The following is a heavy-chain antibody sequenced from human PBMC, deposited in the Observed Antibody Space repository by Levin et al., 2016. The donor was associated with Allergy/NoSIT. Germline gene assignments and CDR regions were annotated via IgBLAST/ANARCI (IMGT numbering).Heavy chain of an antibody. V-gene: IGHV3-21*04. CDR1: GFTFSSYS. J-gene: IGHJ6*02. D-gene: IGHD6-13*01. Sequence: GGSLRLSCAASGFTFSSYSMNWVRQAPGKGLEWVSSISSSSSYIYYADSVKGRFTISRDNSKNTLYLQMNSLRAEDTAVFYCAKTPIIAPSGTGGYGMDVWGQGTTVTVSS. CDR2: ISSSSSYI. CDR3: AKTPIIAPSGTGGYGMDV.